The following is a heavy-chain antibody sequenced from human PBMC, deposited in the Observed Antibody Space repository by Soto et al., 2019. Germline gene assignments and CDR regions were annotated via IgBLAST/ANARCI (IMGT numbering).Heavy chain of an antibody. CDR2: ISWNSGSI. D-gene: IGHD1-7*01. CDR3: AKEGRSNSLDY. Sequence: EVQLVESGGGLVQPGRSLRLSCAASGFTFDDYAMHWVRQAPGKGLEWVSGISWNSGSIGDADSVKGRFTISRDNAKNSLDLQMNSLRAEDTAVYYCAKEGRSNSLDYWGQGTLVTVSS. V-gene: IGHV3-9*01. CDR1: GFTFDDYA. J-gene: IGHJ4*02.